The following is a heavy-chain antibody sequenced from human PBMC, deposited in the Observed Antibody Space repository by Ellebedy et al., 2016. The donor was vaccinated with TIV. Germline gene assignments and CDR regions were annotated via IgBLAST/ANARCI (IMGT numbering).Heavy chain of an antibody. D-gene: IGHD3-22*01. CDR1: GDSISNYY. CDR2: IYYSGST. V-gene: IGHV4-59*08. J-gene: IGHJ4*02. Sequence: SETLSLXXTVPGDSISNYYWNWIRQPPGKGLEWIAYIYYSGSTNYNPSLKSRVTISVDTSNNQFSLKLTSVTAADTAVYYCARQDYYDSSGLGSRWGQGTLVIVSS. CDR3: ARQDYYDSSGLGSR.